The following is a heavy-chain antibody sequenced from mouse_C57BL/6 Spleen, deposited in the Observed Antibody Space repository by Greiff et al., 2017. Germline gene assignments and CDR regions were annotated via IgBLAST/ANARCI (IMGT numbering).Heavy chain of an antibody. CDR3: AREGVFLGYFDY. V-gene: IGHV1-55*01. CDR2: IYPGSGST. Sequence: QVQLQQPGAELVKPGASVKMSCKASGYTFTSYWITWVKQRPGQGLEWIGDIYPGSGSTNYNEKFKSKATLTVDTSSSTAYMQLSSLTSEDSAVYYCAREGVFLGYFDYWGQGTTLTVSS. CDR1: GYTFTSYW. J-gene: IGHJ2*01. D-gene: IGHD3-1*01.